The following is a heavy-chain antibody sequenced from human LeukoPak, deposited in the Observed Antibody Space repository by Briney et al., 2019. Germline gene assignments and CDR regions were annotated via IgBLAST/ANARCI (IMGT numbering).Heavy chain of an antibody. CDR1: GYSMSSGYY. Sequence: KPSETLSLTCSVSGYSMSSGYYWGWIRQPPGKGLEWIGSIYHSESTYYNPSLKSRVTISVDTSKNQLSLKLSSVTAADTAVYYCARDNHSDASVDPWGQGTLVTVSS. V-gene: IGHV4-38-2*02. CDR2: IYHSEST. D-gene: IGHD1-14*01. CDR3: ARDNHSDASVDP. J-gene: IGHJ5*02.